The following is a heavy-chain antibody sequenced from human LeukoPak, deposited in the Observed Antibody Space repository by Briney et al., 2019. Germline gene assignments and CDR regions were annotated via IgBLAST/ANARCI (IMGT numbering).Heavy chain of an antibody. CDR2: IYYSGST. CDR1: GGSISSYY. Sequence: SETLSLTCTVSGGSISSYYWSWIRQPPGKGLEWIGYIYYSGSTNYNPSLKSRVTISVDTSKNQFSLKLSSVTAADTAVYYCARHYYGSGSYYKTGWFDPWGQGTLVTVSS. D-gene: IGHD3-10*01. CDR3: ARHYYGSGSYYKTGWFDP. J-gene: IGHJ5*02. V-gene: IGHV4-59*08.